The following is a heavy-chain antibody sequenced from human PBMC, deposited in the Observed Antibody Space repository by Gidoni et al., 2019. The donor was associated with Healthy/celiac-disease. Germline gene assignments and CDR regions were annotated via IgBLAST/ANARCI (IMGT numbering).Heavy chain of an antibody. CDR3: ARVLGYSSSWSFDY. D-gene: IGHD6-13*01. V-gene: IGHV3-7*01. CDR2: IKQDGSEK. Sequence: EVQLVESGGGLVQPGGSLRLSCAASGFTFSSYWMSWVRQAPGKGREWVANIKQDGSEKYYVDSVKGRFTISRDNAKNSLYLQMNSLRAEDTAVYYCARVLGYSSSWSFDYWGQGTLVTVSS. J-gene: IGHJ4*02. CDR1: GFTFSSYW.